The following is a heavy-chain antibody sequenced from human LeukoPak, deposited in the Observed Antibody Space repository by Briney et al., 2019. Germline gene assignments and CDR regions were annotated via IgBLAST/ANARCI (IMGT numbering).Heavy chain of an antibody. CDR3: ARDMRDGAVCSDC. D-gene: IGHD2-21*02. CDR1: GFSFSNYW. V-gene: IGHV3-7*01. CDR2: IKQDGSEK. Sequence: GGSLRLSCAASGFSFSNYWMSWVRQAPGKGLEWVANIKQDGSEKYFLDSVKGRFTISRDNAKNSLYLQMNSLRAEDTAMYYCARDMRDGAVCSDCWGQGTLVTVSS. J-gene: IGHJ4*02.